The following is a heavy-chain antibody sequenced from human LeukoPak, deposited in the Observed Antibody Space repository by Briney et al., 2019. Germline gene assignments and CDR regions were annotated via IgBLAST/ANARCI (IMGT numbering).Heavy chain of an antibody. Sequence: ASVKVSCKASGGTFSSYAISWVRQAPGQGLEWMGWINPNSGGTNYAQKFQGRVTMTRDTSISTAYMELSRLRFDDTAVYYCARTAAAGKDAFDYWGQGTLVTVSS. D-gene: IGHD6-13*01. V-gene: IGHV1-2*02. CDR3: ARTAAAGKDAFDY. J-gene: IGHJ4*02. CDR1: GGTFSSYA. CDR2: INPNSGGT.